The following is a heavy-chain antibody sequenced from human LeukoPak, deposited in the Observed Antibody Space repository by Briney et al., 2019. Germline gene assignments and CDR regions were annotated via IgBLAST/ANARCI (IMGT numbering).Heavy chain of an antibody. CDR2: ITGGSTTIT. Sequence: PGGPLRLSCAASGFTFSDYSMNWVRQAPGKGLEWLSYITGGSTTITKYADSVRGRFTISRDNAKNSLNLHMTSLRAEDTAMYYCGSLHNRALWGQGTLVTVSS. V-gene: IGHV3-48*01. CDR1: GFTFSDYS. CDR3: GSLHNRAL. D-gene: IGHD2/OR15-2a*01. J-gene: IGHJ1*01.